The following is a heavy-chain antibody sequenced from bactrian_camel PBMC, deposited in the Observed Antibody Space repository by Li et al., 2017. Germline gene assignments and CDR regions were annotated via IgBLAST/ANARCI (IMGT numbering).Heavy chain of an antibody. V-gene: IGHV3S42*01. CDR3: AAFCSDYHRPF. CDR2: ISRDGKTI. J-gene: IGHJ4*01. D-gene: IGHD4*01. CDR1: GFDFSAYS. Sequence: VQLVESGGGLVRPGGSLRLSCAASGFDFSAYSMRWVRQAPGKERELVSSISRDGKTITLADSVKGRFTISRDVVKITLYLQMNSLKTEDTAVYYCAAFCSDYHRPFWGQGTQVTVS.